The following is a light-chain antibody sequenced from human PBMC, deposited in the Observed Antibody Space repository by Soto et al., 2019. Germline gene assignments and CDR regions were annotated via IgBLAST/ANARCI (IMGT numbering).Light chain of an antibody. CDR3: QQSYSTPRT. V-gene: IGKV1-39*01. CDR2: AAS. CDR1: QSINSY. J-gene: IGKJ1*01. Sequence: DIQMTQSPSSLSASVGDRVTISCRASQSINSYLNWYQQKQGKAHELLIYAASSLQGGVPSRFSGSGSGTELTITISSLQPEDFETYYCQQSYSTPRTFGQGTKVDI.